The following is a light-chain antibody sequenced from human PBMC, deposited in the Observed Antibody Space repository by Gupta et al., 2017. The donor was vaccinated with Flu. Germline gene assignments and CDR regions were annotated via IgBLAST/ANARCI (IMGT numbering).Light chain of an antibody. CDR2: SSN. J-gene: IGLJ1*01. V-gene: IGLV1-44*01. CDR3: ATWDDSLNGHYA. Sequence: QSVLAQPPSASGTPGQRVTITCSGSTSNVGSNAVNWYQQVPGTSPKLLIYSSNQRPSGVPDRFAGSKSGTSASLAIRGLQSEDEADYYCATWDDSLNGHYAFGTGTKVTVL. CDR1: TSNVGSNA.